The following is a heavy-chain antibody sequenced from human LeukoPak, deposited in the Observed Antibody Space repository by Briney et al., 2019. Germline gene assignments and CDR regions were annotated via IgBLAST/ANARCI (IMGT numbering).Heavy chain of an antibody. CDR1: GFTFKNYW. Sequence: GGSLRLSCAASGFTFKNYWMSWVRQAPGKGLEWVANIKQDGSEKYCVDSVKGRFTISRDNARNSLYLQMNSLRAEDTAVYYCAKDIHRFGVSHFDYWGQGTLVTVSS. D-gene: IGHD3-10*01. V-gene: IGHV3-7*01. J-gene: IGHJ4*02. CDR3: AKDIHRFGVSHFDY. CDR2: IKQDGSEK.